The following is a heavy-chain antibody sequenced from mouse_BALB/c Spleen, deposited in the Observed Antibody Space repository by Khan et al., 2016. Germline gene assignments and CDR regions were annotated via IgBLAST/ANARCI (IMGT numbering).Heavy chain of an antibody. J-gene: IGHJ1*01. CDR2: ILPGSGST. CDR3: ARFGYGLGFDV. CDR1: DYTFSSYW. V-gene: IGHV1-9*01. Sequence: VQLQQSGAELMKPGASVKISCKATDYTFSSYWIEWVKQRPGHGLEWIGEILPGSGSTNYNEKFKGKATFTADTSSNTAYMQLSSLTSEDSAVYYCARFGYGLGFDVWGAGTTVTVSS. D-gene: IGHD2-2*01.